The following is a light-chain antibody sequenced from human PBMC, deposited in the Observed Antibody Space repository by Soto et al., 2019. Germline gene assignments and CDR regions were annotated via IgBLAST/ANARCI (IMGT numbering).Light chain of an antibody. Sequence: QAVLTQSPSASASLGASVKLTCTLSRGHSSYAIAWHQQQPEKGPRYLMKLNSDGSHNKGDGIPDRFSGSSSGAERYLTISSLQSEDEADYYCQTWGTGYWVFGGGTKVTVL. V-gene: IGLV4-69*01. CDR3: QTWGTGYWV. CDR1: RGHSSYA. J-gene: IGLJ3*02. CDR2: LNSDGSH.